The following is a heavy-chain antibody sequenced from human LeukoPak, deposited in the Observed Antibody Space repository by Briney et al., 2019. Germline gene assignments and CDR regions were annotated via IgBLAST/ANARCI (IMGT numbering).Heavy chain of an antibody. Sequence: GGALRLSCAASGFTFSSYWMSWVRQAPGKGLEGVAHINQDGSEKYYVDSVKGRFTISRDNAKNSLYLQMNSLRAEDTAVYYCAGRDNWNYLSAFDIWGQGTMVTVSS. D-gene: IGHD1-7*01. CDR1: GFTFSSYW. CDR3: AGRDNWNYLSAFDI. J-gene: IGHJ3*02. CDR2: INQDGSEK. V-gene: IGHV3-7*01.